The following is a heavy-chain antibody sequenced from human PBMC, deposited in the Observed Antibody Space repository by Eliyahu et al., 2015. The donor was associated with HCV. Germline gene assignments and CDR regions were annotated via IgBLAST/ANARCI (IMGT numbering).Heavy chain of an antibody. Sequence: QLQLQESGPGLVKPSKTLSLSCTVSGGSVTSGAYSWVWIRQSPGRGLVGFGATTYYGGNTDYNPSLKSRVTISVDASNNQVSLNLNSVTAADTAVYYCARRSGSGYYSPLLDHWGQGILVTVSS. D-gene: IGHD3-22*01. V-gene: IGHV4-39*01. CDR2: TYYGGNT. J-gene: IGHJ4*02. CDR1: GGSVTSGAYS. CDR3: ARRSGSGYYSPLLDH.